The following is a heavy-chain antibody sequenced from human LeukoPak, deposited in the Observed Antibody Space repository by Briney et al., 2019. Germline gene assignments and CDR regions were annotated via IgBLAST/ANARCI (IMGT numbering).Heavy chain of an antibody. CDR1: GFTFSSYV. Sequence: PGGSLRLSCAASGFTFSSYVMHWVRQAPGKGLEWVAVISYDGSNKYYADSVKGRFTISRDNSKNTLYLQMNSLRAEDTAVYYRAKDLQPAAGDYYYYGMDVWGQGTTVTVSS. CDR2: ISYDGSNK. V-gene: IGHV3-30*18. J-gene: IGHJ6*02. CDR3: AKDLQPAAGDYYYYGMDV. D-gene: IGHD6-13*01.